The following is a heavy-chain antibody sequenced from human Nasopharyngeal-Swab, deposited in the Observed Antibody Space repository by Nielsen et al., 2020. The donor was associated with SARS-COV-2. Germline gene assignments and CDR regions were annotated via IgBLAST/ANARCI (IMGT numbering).Heavy chain of an antibody. V-gene: IGHV4-34*01. J-gene: IGHJ6*03. D-gene: IGHD2-2*01. CDR1: GGSFSGYY. CDR3: ARGLSGIVPAPILGLGPYYYYYYMDV. Sequence: SETLSLTCAVYGGSFSGYYWSWIRQPPGKGLEWIGEINHSGSTNYIPPLKSRVTLSVDTSMNQVSLEVSSVTAADTAVYYCARGLSGIVPAPILGLGPYYYYYYMDVWGKGTTVTVSS. CDR2: INHSGST.